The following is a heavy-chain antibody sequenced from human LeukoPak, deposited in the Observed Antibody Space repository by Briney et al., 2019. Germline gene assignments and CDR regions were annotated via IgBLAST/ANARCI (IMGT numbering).Heavy chain of an antibody. V-gene: IGHV4-59*12. Sequence: SETLSLTCTVSTDSISPFFWNWIRQSPGKGLEWIGYVSYSGTSSYNPSLKSRVTISIDTSKNQFSLNLSSVTAADTAVYYCARAATGYFRWDYWGQGTLVTVSS. D-gene: IGHD5-12*01. J-gene: IGHJ4*02. CDR2: VSYSGTS. CDR3: ARAATGYFRWDY. CDR1: TDSISPFF.